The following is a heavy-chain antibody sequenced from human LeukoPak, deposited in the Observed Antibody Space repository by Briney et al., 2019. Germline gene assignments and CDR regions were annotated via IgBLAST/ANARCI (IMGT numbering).Heavy chain of an antibody. CDR1: GFTFSSYG. Sequence: TGGSLRLSCAASGFTFSSYGMHWVRQAPGKGLEWVAFIRYDGSNKYYADSVKGRFTISRDNSKNTLFLEMNSLRAEDTAMYYCAKAYDADYWGQGTLVTVSS. D-gene: IGHD5-12*01. V-gene: IGHV3-30*02. J-gene: IGHJ4*02. CDR3: AKAYDADY. CDR2: IRYDGSNK.